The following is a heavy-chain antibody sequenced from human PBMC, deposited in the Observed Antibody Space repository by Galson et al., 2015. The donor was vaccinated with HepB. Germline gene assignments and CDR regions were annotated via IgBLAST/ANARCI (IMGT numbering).Heavy chain of an antibody. D-gene: IGHD3-16*01. CDR2: ISYDGSNK. V-gene: IGHV3-30*03. Sequence: SLRLSCAASGFTFSSYGMHWVRQAPGKGLEWVAVISYDGSNKYYADSVKGRFTISRDNAKNSLYLQMNGLRDEDTAVYYCARNGGRGRSGDYWGQGTLVTVSS. CDR1: GFTFSSYG. CDR3: ARNGGRGRSGDY. J-gene: IGHJ4*02.